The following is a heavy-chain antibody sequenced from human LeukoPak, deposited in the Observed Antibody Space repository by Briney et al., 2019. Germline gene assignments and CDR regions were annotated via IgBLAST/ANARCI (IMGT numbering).Heavy chain of an antibody. CDR3: ARHGDTRQYAYDV. V-gene: IGHV4-59*08. D-gene: IGHD2-21*01. Sequence: SETLSLTCTVPGGSINNRYWSWIRQPPGEGLEWIGFIHSNGGTNYNPSLKSRVTISVDTSKNQFSLHLSSVIAADTAVYYCARHGDTRQYAYDVWGPGTMVTVS. CDR2: IHSNGGT. J-gene: IGHJ3*01. CDR1: GGSINNRY.